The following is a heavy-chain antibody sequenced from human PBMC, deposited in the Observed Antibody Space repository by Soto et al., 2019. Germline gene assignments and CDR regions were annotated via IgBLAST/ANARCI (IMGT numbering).Heavy chain of an antibody. D-gene: IGHD3-22*01. CDR2: IIPIFGTA. CDR1: GGTFSSYA. V-gene: IGHV1-69*13. J-gene: IGHJ5*02. Sequence: SVKVSFKASGGTFSSYAISWVRQAPGQGLEWMGGIIPIFGTANYAQKFQGRVTITADESTSTAYMELSSLRSEDTAVYYCAREANYYDSSGYHNWFDPWGQGTPGHRLL. CDR3: AREANYYDSSGYHNWFDP.